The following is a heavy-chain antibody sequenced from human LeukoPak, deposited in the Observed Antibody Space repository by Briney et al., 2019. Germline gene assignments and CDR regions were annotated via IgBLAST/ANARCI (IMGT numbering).Heavy chain of an antibody. J-gene: IGHJ4*02. V-gene: IGHV1-3*01. CDR2: INAGNGNT. D-gene: IGHD6-19*01. CDR3: ARSGWDTVAGTFPHPDY. Sequence: ASVKVSCKASGYTFTSYGISWVRQAPGQGLEWMGWINAGNGNTKYSQKFQGRVTITRDTSASTAYMELSSLRSEDTAVYYCARSGWDTVAGTFPHPDYWGQGTLVTVSS. CDR1: GYTFTSYG.